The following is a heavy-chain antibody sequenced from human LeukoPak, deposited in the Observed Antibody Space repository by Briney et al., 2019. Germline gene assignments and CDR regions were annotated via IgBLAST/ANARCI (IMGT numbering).Heavy chain of an antibody. Sequence: GGSLKISCKGSGYSFSSYWISWVRQMPGKGLEWMGKIDPSDSYTNYSPSFQGHVTISADKSISTAYLQWSSLKASDTAMYYCARFDSSGWPFDPWGQGTLVTVSS. CDR2: IDPSDSYT. CDR3: ARFDSSGWPFDP. D-gene: IGHD6-19*01. J-gene: IGHJ5*02. V-gene: IGHV5-10-1*01. CDR1: GYSFSSYW.